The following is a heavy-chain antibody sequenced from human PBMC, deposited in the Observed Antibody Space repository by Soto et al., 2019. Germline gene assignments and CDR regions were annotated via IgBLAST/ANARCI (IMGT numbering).Heavy chain of an antibody. V-gene: IGHV3-11*05. CDR2: ISSSSSYT. CDR3: ARDVPSMVRGVIYAFDI. D-gene: IGHD3-10*01. J-gene: IGHJ3*02. Sequence: GGSLRLSCAASGFTFSDYYMSWIRQAPGKGLEWVSYISSSSSYTNYADSVKGRFTISRDNAKNSLYLQMNSLRAEDTAVYYCARDVPSMVRGVIYAFDIWGQGTMVTVSS. CDR1: GFTFSDYY.